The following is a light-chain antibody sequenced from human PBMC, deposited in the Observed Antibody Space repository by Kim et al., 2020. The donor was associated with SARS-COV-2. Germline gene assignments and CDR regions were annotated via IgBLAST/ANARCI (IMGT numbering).Light chain of an antibody. CDR3: SSYTSSSTWV. Sequence: FSCTGTSGDFGIYNRVSWYQQPPDTAPKLMSDEVSNRPAGVPDRFSGSKSGNTASLTISGLQAEDEADYYCSSYTSSSTWVFGGGTQLTVL. CDR2: EVS. CDR1: SGDFGIYNR. J-gene: IGLJ3*02. V-gene: IGLV2-18*02.